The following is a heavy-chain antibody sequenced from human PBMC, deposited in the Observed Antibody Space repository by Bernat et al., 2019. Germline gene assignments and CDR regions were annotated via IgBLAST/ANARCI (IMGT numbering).Heavy chain of an antibody. D-gene: IGHD6-13*01. CDR2: INPNSGGT. V-gene: IGHV1-2*02. CDR3: ARDIAAAGPAGDI. CDR1: GYTFTVHY. Sequence: QVQLVQSGAEAKKPGASVTVSCKASGYTFTVHYMHWVRQAPVQGLEWMGWINPNSGGTNYAQEFQGRVTMTLDTSISTAYMELSSLRSDDTAVYYCARDIAAAGPAGDIWGQGTMVTVSS. J-gene: IGHJ3*02.